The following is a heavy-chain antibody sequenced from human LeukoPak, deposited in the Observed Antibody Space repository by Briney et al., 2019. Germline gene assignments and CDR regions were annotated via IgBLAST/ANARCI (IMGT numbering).Heavy chain of an antibody. CDR2: IYYSGNT. CDR1: GGSINNYY. V-gene: IGHV4-59*12. CDR3: SREPRRGGWFDP. J-gene: IGHJ5*02. Sequence: SETLSLTCTVSGGSINNYYWSWIRQPPGKGLEWIGYIYYSGNTNYNPSLKSRVTLSVDTSKKQFSLKLASVTAADTAVYYCSREPRRGGWFDPWGQGILVTVSS.